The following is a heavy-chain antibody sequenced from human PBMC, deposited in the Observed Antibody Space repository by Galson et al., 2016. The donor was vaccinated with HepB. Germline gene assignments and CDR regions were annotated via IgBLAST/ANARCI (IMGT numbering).Heavy chain of an antibody. CDR2: IGSDGRST. CDR1: GFTFSSYA. D-gene: IGHD3-3*01. Sequence: SLRLSCAASGFTFSSYAMSWVRQAPGKGLEFVSAIGSDGRSTHYVDSLRGRFTVSRDNSKNMLYLRMSSLRAEDTAVYYCGKYEFDYWGQGTLDTVSS. CDR3: GKYEFDY. J-gene: IGHJ4*02. V-gene: IGHV3-64D*09.